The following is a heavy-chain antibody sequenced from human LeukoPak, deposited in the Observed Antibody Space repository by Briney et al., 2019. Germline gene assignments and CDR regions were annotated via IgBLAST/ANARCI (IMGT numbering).Heavy chain of an antibody. Sequence: PGGSLRLSCAASGFTFSSYSMNWVRQAPGKGLEWVSYISSSSSTIYYADSVKGRFTISRDNAKNSLYLQMNSLRAEDTAVYYCARVAFYGSGSYPPPWGQGTLVTVSS. D-gene: IGHD3-10*01. J-gene: IGHJ5*02. CDR2: ISSSSSTI. V-gene: IGHV3-48*04. CDR1: GFTFSSYS. CDR3: ARVAFYGSGSYPPP.